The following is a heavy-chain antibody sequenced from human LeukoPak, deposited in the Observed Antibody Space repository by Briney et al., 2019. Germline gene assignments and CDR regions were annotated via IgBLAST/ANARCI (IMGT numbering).Heavy chain of an antibody. Sequence: GGSLRLSCAASGFTFSSYWMSWVRQAPGKGLEWVSVIYSGGSTYYAGFVKGRFTISRDNSKNTLYLQMNSLRPEDTAVYYCARDYWNDGYFDYWGQGTLVTVSS. CDR1: GFTFSSYW. D-gene: IGHD1-1*01. J-gene: IGHJ4*02. CDR2: IYSGGST. CDR3: ARDYWNDGYFDY. V-gene: IGHV3-66*02.